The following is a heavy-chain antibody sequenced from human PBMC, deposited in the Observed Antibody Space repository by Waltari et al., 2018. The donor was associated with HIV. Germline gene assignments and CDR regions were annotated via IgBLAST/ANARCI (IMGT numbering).Heavy chain of an antibody. J-gene: IGHJ4*02. CDR2: INHGGDT. D-gene: IGHD3-10*01. Sequence: QVQLQQWGAGLLKPSETLSLTCSVYGGSFTNFYWNWIRQTPDEGLQWIGEINHGGDTNCNPSLKSRVIMSIDTSKYEISLNLTSVSVADTALYFCARRGSSASPLTLWGRGSRVTVSS. V-gene: IGHV4-34*01. CDR1: GGSFTNFY. CDR3: ARRGSSASPLTL.